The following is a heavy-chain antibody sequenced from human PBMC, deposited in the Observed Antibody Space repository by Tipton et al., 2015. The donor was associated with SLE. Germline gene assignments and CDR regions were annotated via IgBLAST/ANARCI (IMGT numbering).Heavy chain of an antibody. CDR2: ITSGSSHK. V-gene: IGHV3-11*06. D-gene: IGHD2-8*01. J-gene: IGHJ2*01. CDR3: ARDRSRCAPPYWFFDL. CDR1: GFTFSDYY. Sequence: SLRLSCAASGFTFSDYYMSWIRQAPGKGLEWVSCITSGSSHKYFADSVKGRFAISRDNAKNSLYLQMDSLRVEDTGVYYCARDRSRCAPPYWFFDLWGPGPLVTVSS.